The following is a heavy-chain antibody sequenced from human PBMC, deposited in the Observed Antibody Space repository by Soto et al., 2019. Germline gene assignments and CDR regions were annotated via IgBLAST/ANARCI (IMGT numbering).Heavy chain of an antibody. CDR2: ISGYNGNT. CDR1: GYTFTSYD. V-gene: IGHV1-18*01. D-gene: IGHD3-10*01. CDR3: TRAYGAETFDF. J-gene: IGHJ5*01. Sequence: ASVKVSCKASGYTFTSYDISWVRQAPGQGLEWMGWISGYNGNTNYAQKLQGRVTMTQNTAIGTAYMELSSLRSDDTATYYCTRAYGAETFDFWGQGTRVTVSS.